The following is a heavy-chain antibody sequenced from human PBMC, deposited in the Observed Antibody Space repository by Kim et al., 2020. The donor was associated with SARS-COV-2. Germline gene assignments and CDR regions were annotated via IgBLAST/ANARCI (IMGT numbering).Heavy chain of an antibody. V-gene: IGHV3-21*01. J-gene: IGHJ4*02. CDR3: ARENYGSGSYYNF. CDR2: ISSSSSYI. Sequence: GGSLRLSCAASGFTFSSYSMNWVRQAPGKGLEWVSSISSSSSYIYYADSVKGRFTISRDNAKNSLYLQMNSLRAEDTAVYYCARENYGSGSYYNFWGQGTLVTVSS. CDR1: GFTFSSYS. D-gene: IGHD3-10*01.